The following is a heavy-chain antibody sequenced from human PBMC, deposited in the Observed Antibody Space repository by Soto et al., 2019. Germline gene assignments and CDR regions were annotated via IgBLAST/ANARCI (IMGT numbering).Heavy chain of an antibody. CDR3: AKARLRPWDLYYDSTGYPGY. V-gene: IGHV3-30*18. CDR1: GCTFSSYG. J-gene: IGHJ4*02. CDR2: ISYDGSNK. Sequence: QVQLVESGGGVVQPGRSLRLSCAASGCTFSSYGMHWVRQAPGKGLEWVAVISYDGSNKYYADSVKGRFTISRDNSKNTLYLQLNSLRAEDTAVYYCAKARLRPWDLYYDSTGYPGYWGQGTLVTVSS. D-gene: IGHD3-22*01.